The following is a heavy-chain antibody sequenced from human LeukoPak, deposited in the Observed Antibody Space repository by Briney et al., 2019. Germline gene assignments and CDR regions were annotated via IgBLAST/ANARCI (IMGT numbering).Heavy chain of an antibody. D-gene: IGHD1-26*01. Sequence: NPSATLSLTCTVSGGSISSSSYYWGWIRQPPGKGLEWIGSIYYSGSTNYNPSLKSRVTISVDTSKNQFSLKLSSVTAADTAVYYCARDGRFPPEVLPRYFDYWGQGTLVTVSS. J-gene: IGHJ4*02. CDR3: ARDGRFPPEVLPRYFDY. CDR2: IYYSGST. CDR1: GGSISSSSYY. V-gene: IGHV4-39*07.